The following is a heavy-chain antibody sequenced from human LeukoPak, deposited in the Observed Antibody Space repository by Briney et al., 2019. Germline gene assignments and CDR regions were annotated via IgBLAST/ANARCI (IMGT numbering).Heavy chain of an antibody. CDR1: GFTFSDYA. J-gene: IGHJ4*02. CDR2: ISGSGAST. V-gene: IGHV3-23*01. D-gene: IGHD6-19*01. Sequence: PGGSLRLSCAASGFTFSDYAMTWVRQAPGKGLEWVSGISGSGASTYYADSLKGRFTISRDNSKNTLVLQMNGLRAEDTAVYYCAKEDRSGWYLMNFDLWGQGTLVTVSS. CDR3: AKEDRSGWYLMNFDL.